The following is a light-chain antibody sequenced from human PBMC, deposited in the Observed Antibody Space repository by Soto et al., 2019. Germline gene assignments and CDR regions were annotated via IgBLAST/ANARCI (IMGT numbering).Light chain of an antibody. CDR2: DNS. V-gene: IGLV1-40*01. J-gene: IGLJ7*01. CDR1: SSNIGAGYD. CDR3: QFYDSSLSGAV. Sequence: QSVLTQPPSVSGAPGQRVTISCTGSSSNIGAGYDVHWYQQLPGTAPKLLIYDNSNRPSGVPDRFSGSKSGTSASLAITGHQAEHEADYYCQFYDSSLSGAVFGGGTQLTVL.